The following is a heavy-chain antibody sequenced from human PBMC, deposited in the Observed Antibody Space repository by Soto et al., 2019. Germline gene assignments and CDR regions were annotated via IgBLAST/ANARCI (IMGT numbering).Heavy chain of an antibody. D-gene: IGHD3-3*01. CDR1: GFTFSDYW. V-gene: IGHV3-7*03. CDR2: IKHDGSEK. CDR3: ARDATDDFWSGSNNWFDP. Sequence: GGSLRLSCAASGFTFSDYWMTWVRQAPGKGLEWVANIKHDGSEKYYVDSVKGRFTISRDNAKNSLYLQMNSLRAEDTAVYYCARDATDDFWSGSNNWFDPWGQGTLVTVSS. J-gene: IGHJ5*02.